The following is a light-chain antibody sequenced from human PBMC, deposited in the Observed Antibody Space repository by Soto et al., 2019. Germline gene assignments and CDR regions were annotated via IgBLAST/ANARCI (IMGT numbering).Light chain of an antibody. CDR3: QHRYTAPLT. Sequence: DIQMTQSPSSLSASVGDRITITCRASQNINTYLNWYQQKPGEAPKLLIYAASSLQSWIPLRFRGSGSGTEFTLTISSLQPEDFATYYCQHRYTAPLTFGGGTKVDIK. CDR2: AAS. J-gene: IGKJ4*01. V-gene: IGKV1-39*01. CDR1: QNINTY.